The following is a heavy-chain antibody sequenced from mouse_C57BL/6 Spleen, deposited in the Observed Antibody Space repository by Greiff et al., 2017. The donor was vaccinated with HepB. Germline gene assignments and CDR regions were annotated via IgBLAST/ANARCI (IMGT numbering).Heavy chain of an antibody. CDR1: GFTFSSYT. CDR2: ISGGGGNT. J-gene: IGHJ2*01. D-gene: IGHD4-1*01. CDR3: ARTGAFDY. V-gene: IGHV5-9*01. Sequence: DVKLVESGGGLVKPGGSLKLSCAASGFTFSSYTMSWVRQTPEKRLEWVATISGGGGNTYYPDSVKGRFTISRDNAKNTLYLQMSSLRSEDTALYYCARTGAFDYWGQGTTLTVSS.